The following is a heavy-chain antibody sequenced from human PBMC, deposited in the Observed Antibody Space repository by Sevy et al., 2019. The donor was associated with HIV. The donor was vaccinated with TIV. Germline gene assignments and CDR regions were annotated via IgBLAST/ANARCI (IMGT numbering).Heavy chain of an antibody. D-gene: IGHD6-13*01. CDR3: ARVRLAAAGDAFDI. Sequence: SETLSLTCAVYGGSFSGYYWSWIRQSPGKGLEWIGEINHSGSTNYNASLKSRVTISIDTSKNQFSLRRNSVTAAETAVYYCARVRLAAAGDAFDIWGQGTMVTVSS. CDR1: GGSFSGYY. J-gene: IGHJ3*02. V-gene: IGHV4-34*01. CDR2: INHSGST.